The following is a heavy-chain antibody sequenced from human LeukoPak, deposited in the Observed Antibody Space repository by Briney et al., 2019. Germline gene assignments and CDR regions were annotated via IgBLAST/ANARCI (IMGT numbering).Heavy chain of an antibody. CDR3: AKIVVIPGSDYFDS. J-gene: IGHJ4*02. Sequence: GGSLRLSCPASGFAVSNSRMPWVRQAPGKGLEWLSIIYSDDSTYYPDSVKGRFTIYRDNSKNTVYLQLNSLRAEDTAVYYCAKIVVIPGSDYFDSWGQGTLVTVSS. CDR1: GFAVSNSR. CDR2: IYSDDST. V-gene: IGHV3-53*01. D-gene: IGHD3-22*01.